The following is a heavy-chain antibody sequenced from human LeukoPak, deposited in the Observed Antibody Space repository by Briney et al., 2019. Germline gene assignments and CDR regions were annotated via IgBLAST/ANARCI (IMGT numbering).Heavy chain of an antibody. J-gene: IGHJ5*02. CDR2: MNPNSGNT. D-gene: IGHD1-7*01. Sequence: GASVKVSCKASGYTFTSYDINWVRQATGQGLGWMGWMNPNSGNTGYAQKFQGRVTMTRNTSISTAYMELSSLRSEDTAVYYCARLKLRKPNWFDPWGQGTLVTVSS. CDR1: GYTFTSYD. CDR3: ARLKLRKPNWFDP. V-gene: IGHV1-8*01.